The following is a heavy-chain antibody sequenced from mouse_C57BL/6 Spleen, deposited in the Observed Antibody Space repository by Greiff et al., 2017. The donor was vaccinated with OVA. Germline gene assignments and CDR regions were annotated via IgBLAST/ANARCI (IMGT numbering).Heavy chain of an antibody. CDR1: GYTFTSYW. Sequence: QVQLQQPGAELVRPGSSVKLSCKASGYTFTSYWMDWVKQRPGQGLEWIGNIYPSDSETHYNPKFKDKATLTVAKSSSTAYMQLSSLTSGDSAVYYCARWATTVVATDYFDYWGQGTTLTVSS. V-gene: IGHV1-61*01. D-gene: IGHD1-1*01. CDR2: IYPSDSET. J-gene: IGHJ2*01. CDR3: ARWATTVVATDYFDY.